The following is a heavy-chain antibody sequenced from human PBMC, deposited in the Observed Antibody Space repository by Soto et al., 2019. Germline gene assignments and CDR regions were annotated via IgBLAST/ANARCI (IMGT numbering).Heavy chain of an antibody. CDR1: GGSISSYY. D-gene: IGHD2-21*02. V-gene: IGHV4-59*12. Sequence: PSETLSLTCTVSGGSISSYYWTWIRQSPGKGLEWIGYIHYSGSTIYNPSFKSRVTISVDTSKNQFSLQLSSVTAADTAVYFCAREDDGGDRDYYGLDVWGQGTTVTVSS. CDR3: AREDDGGDRDYYGLDV. J-gene: IGHJ6*02. CDR2: IHYSGST.